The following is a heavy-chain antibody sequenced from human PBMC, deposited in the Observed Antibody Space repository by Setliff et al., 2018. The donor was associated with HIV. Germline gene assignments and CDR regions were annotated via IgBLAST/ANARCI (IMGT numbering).Heavy chain of an antibody. CDR2: INHSGSA. D-gene: IGHD6-13*01. Sequence: SETLSLTCTVSGGSMSSSSYYWGWIRQPPGKGLEWIGEINHSGSANFSPSLKSRVTISVDTSKNQFSLKLRSVTTADTAVYDCARSRGPWDSSHEPGSSWFNDWGQGTLVTVSS. CDR3: ARSRGPWDSSHEPGSSWFND. V-gene: IGHV4-39*07. J-gene: IGHJ4*02. CDR1: GGSMSSSSYY.